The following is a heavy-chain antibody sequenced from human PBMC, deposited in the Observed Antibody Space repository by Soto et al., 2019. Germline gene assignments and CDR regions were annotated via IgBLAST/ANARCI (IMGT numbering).Heavy chain of an antibody. D-gene: IGHD2-2*01. CDR3: ASQRGYCSSTSCYEGSSSDY. V-gene: IGHV5-51*01. Sequence: GESLKISCKGSGYSFTSYWIGWVRQMPGKGLEWMGIIYPGDSDTRYSPSFQGQVTISADKSISTAYLQWSSLKASDTAMFYCASQRGYCSSTSCYEGSSSDYWGQGTLVTVSS. CDR1: GYSFTSYW. J-gene: IGHJ4*02. CDR2: IYPGDSDT.